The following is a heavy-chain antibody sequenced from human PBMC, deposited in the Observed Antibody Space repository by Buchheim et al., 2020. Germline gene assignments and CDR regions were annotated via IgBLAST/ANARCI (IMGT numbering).Heavy chain of an antibody. Sequence: QVQLQESGPGLVKPSETLSLTCTVSGGSVSSGSYYWSWIRQPPGKGLEWIGYIYYSGSTNYNPSLKSRVTISVDTSKNQFSLKLSSVTAADTAVYYCAIVHRRIRTTFYYYYGMDVWGQETT. CDR1: GGSVSSGSYY. CDR3: AIVHRRIRTTFYYYYGMDV. CDR2: IYYSGST. D-gene: IGHD2/OR15-2a*01. J-gene: IGHJ6*02. V-gene: IGHV4-61*01.